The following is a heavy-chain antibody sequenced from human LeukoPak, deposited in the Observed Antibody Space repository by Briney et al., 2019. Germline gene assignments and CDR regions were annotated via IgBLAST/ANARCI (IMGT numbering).Heavy chain of an antibody. CDR3: AREYYDSSGLDY. CDR2: VYYSGST. V-gene: IGHV4-59*01. D-gene: IGHD3-22*01. Sequence: SETLSLTCTVSGGSISSYYWSWIRQPPGKGLEWVGYVYYSGSTNYNPSLKSRVTMSVDTSKNQFSLKLNTVTAADTAVYYCAREYYDSSGLDYWGQGTLVTVSS. J-gene: IGHJ4*02. CDR1: GGSISSYY.